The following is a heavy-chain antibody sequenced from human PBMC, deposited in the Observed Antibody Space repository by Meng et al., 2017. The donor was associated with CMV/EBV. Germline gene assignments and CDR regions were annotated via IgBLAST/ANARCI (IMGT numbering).Heavy chain of an antibody. V-gene: IGHV5-51*01. D-gene: IGHD6-13*01. CDR3: ARQSLYSSSWRWDYYYGMDV. CDR2: IYLGDSDT. Sequence: MVSCKGSGYSFTSYWIGRVRQMPGKGLEWMGIIYLGDSDTRYSPSFQGQVTISADKSISTAYLQWSSLKASDTAMYYCARQSLYSSSWRWDYYYGMDVWGQGTTVTVSS. J-gene: IGHJ6*02. CDR1: GYSFTSYW.